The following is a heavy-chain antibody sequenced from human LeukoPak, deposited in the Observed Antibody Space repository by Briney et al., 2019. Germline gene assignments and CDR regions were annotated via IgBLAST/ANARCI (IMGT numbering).Heavy chain of an antibody. J-gene: IGHJ4*02. V-gene: IGHV4-34*01. Sequence: SETPSLTCAVYGGSFSGYYWSWIRQPPGKGLEWIGEINHSGSTNYNPSLKSRVTMSVDTSKNQFSLKLSSVTAADTAVYYCARVGYSSGWFVDYWGQGTLVTVSS. CDR2: INHSGST. D-gene: IGHD6-19*01. CDR1: GGSFSGYY. CDR3: ARVGYSSGWFVDY.